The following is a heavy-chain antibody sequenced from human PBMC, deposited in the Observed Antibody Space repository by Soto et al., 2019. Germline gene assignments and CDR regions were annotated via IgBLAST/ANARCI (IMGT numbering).Heavy chain of an antibody. CDR2: ISAYNANT. J-gene: IGHJ4*02. CDR3: ARDIDPSRFLEWTSIDY. V-gene: IGHV1-18*04. Sequence: QVQLVQSGGEVKKPGASVKVSCKASGYTVTDYAFTWVRQAPGQGLEWMGWISAYNANTNYAQKLQGRVTMTTDTSTSTAYMELRSLRSDDTAVYYCARDIDPSRFLEWTSIDYWGQGTLVNVSS. CDR1: GYTVTDYA. D-gene: IGHD3-3*01.